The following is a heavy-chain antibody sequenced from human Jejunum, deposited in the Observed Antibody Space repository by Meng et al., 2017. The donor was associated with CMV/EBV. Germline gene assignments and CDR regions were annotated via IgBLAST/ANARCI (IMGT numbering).Heavy chain of an antibody. CDR2: ITWNSGTI. V-gene: IGHV3-9*01. J-gene: IGHJ4*02. CDR3: AKVAYYDSGDY. D-gene: IGHD3-22*01. Sequence: APSGFPFDDPAMPWVRQVPGKGLEWVAGITWNSGTIGYADSVRGRFTISRDNAKNSLYLQMNSLRPEDTAFYFCAKVAYYDSGDYWGQGTLVTVSS. CDR1: GFPFDDPA.